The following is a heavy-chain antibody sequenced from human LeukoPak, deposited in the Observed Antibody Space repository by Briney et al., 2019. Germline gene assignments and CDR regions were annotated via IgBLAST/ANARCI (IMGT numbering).Heavy chain of an antibody. V-gene: IGHV4-34*01. J-gene: IGHJ4*02. Sequence: SETLSLTCAVYGGSFSGYYWSWIRQPPGKGLEWIGEINHSGSTNYNPSLKSRVTIPVDTSKNQFSLKLSSVTAADTAVYYCGTYYYGSGSYPPNDYWGQGTLVTVSS. CDR2: INHSGST. CDR3: GTYYYGSGSYPPNDY. CDR1: GGSFSGYY. D-gene: IGHD3-10*01.